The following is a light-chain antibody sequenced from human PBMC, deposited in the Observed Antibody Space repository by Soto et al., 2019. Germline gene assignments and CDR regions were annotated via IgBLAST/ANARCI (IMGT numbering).Light chain of an antibody. V-gene: IGKV3-20*01. CDR1: QSVSSNY. J-gene: IGKJ5*01. CDR2: GAS. Sequence: EIVLKKSPGTLSLSQGERATLSCTASQSVSSNYLAWYQQKPGQAPRLLIYGASNRATGIPDRFSGSGSGTDFTLTISRLEPEDFAVYYCQQYGSSGRFGQGTRLENK. CDR3: QQYGSSGR.